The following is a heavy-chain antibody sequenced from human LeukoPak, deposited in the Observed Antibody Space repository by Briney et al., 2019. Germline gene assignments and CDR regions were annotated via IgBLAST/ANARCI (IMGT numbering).Heavy chain of an antibody. CDR3: ARVNWNDGDYFDY. Sequence: GGSLRLSCAASGFSFSDYYMDWVRQAPGKGLEWVGRIRNKINSYTTKYAASVKGRFTISRDDSKNSLYLQMDNLKTDDTAVYYCARVNWNDGDYFDYWGQGTLVTVSS. V-gene: IGHV3-72*01. CDR2: IRNKINSYTT. D-gene: IGHD1-1*01. CDR1: GFSFSDYY. J-gene: IGHJ4*02.